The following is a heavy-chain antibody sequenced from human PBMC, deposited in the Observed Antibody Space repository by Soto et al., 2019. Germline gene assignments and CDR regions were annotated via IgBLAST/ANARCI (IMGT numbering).Heavy chain of an antibody. CDR3: AGGDYYHSSGYYFYYYTMDV. CDR1: GGSISSSSYY. Sequence: PSETLSLTCTVSGGSISSSSYYWGWIRQPPGKGLEWIGNVYYGGSTYYNPSLKSRVTISVETFKSQFSLKLSSVTAADTAVYYCAGGDYYHSSGYYFYYYTMDVWGQGTTVTVSS. CDR2: VYYGGST. V-gene: IGHV4-39*01. D-gene: IGHD3-22*01. J-gene: IGHJ6*02.